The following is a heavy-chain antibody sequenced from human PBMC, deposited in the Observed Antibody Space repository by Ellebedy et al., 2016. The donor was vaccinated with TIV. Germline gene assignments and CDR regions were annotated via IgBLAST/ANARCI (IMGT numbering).Heavy chain of an antibody. D-gene: IGHD2-21*01. CDR1: AAIFSSSY. V-gene: IGHV1-46*01. J-gene: IGHJ4*02. CDR2: IIPSDDFT. Sequence: AASVKVSCKTSAAIFSSSYIHWARHTPEQGLEWMGIIIPSDDFTTYARKFQGRFTMTSDTSTATFYMDLRSLRSDDTAMYYCARSPRESRDPHFNTFASWGQGTLVTVSS. CDR3: ARSPRESRDPHFNTFAS.